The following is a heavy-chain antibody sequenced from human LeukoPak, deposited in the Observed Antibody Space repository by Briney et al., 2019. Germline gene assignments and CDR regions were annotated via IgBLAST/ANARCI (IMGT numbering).Heavy chain of an antibody. CDR2: IWYDGTNE. Sequence: PGGSLRLSCAASGVTFSSYGMHWVRQAPGKGLEWVAIIWYDGTNERYGDSAKGRFTISRDNSKNTLYLQMNSLRAEDTAVYYCARVAGLRGYSYGFYDYWGQGTLVTVSS. D-gene: IGHD5-18*01. CDR3: ARVAGLRGYSYGFYDY. J-gene: IGHJ4*02. V-gene: IGHV3-33*01. CDR1: GVTFSSYG.